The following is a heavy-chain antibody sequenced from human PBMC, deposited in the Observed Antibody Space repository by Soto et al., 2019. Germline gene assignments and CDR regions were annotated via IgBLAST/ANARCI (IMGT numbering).Heavy chain of an antibody. Sequence: QVQLQESGPGLVKPSQTLSLTCTVSGDSIASGPYYWTWIRQHPGKGLEWIGNIFYTGSTYYNPSRQRRVSMSVDTSKNQFSRRLTSVTAADTAIYYCARDRVRRDNRPYGMDVWGQGTTVTVSS. J-gene: IGHJ6*02. V-gene: IGHV4-31*03. D-gene: IGHD3-22*01. CDR1: GDSIASGPYY. CDR2: IFYTGST. CDR3: ARDRVRRDNRPYGMDV.